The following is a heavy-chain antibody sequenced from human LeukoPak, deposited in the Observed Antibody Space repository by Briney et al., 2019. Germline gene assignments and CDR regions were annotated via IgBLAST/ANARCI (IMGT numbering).Heavy chain of an antibody. Sequence: GASVKVSCKASGYTFTSYGISWVRQAPGQGLEWMGWISAYNGNTNYAQKLQGRVTMTTDASTTTAYMELRSLRSDDTAVYYCVRDGHSIHDDYYYMDVWGKGTTVTVSS. D-gene: IGHD2-21*01. CDR2: ISAYNGNT. CDR3: VRDGHSIHDDYYYMDV. CDR1: GYTFTSYG. V-gene: IGHV1-18*01. J-gene: IGHJ6*03.